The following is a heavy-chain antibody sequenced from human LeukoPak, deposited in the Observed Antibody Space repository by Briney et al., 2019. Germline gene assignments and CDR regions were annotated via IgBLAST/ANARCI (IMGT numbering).Heavy chain of an antibody. CDR1: GFTFSSYA. CDR3: AKDQGSAKVYYFDY. V-gene: IGHV3-23*01. D-gene: IGHD3-10*01. J-gene: IGHJ4*02. CDR2: ISYSGGNT. Sequence: GGSLRLSCAASGFTFSSYAMTWVRQAPGQGLEWVSVISYSGGNTYYADSVKGRFTIYRDNSKNTLYLQMNSLRAEDTAVYYCAKDQGSAKVYYFDYWGQGTLVTVSS.